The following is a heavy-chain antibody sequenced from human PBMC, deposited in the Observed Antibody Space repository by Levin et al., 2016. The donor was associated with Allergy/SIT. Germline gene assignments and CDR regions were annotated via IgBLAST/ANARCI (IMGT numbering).Heavy chain of an antibody. CDR1: GYSFTSYW. J-gene: IGHJ6*02. CDR2: IDPSDSYT. Sequence: KVSCKGSGYSFTSYWISWVRQMPGKGLEWMGRIDPSDSYTNYSPSFQGHVTISADKSISTAYLQWSSLKASDTAMYYCASPSHDILTGYSDVWGQGTTVTVSS. CDR3: ASPSHDILTGYSDV. V-gene: IGHV5-10-1*01. D-gene: IGHD3-9*01.